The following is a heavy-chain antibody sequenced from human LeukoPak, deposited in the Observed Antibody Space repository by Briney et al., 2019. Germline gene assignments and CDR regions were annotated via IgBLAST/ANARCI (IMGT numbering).Heavy chain of an antibody. CDR2: ISSSSSYI. V-gene: IGHV3-21*01. J-gene: IGHJ4*02. CDR3: ARDSLGYCSSTSCFPDY. Sequence: PGGSLRLSCAASGFTFSSYSMNWVRQAPGKGLEWVSSISSSSSYIYYADSVKGRFTISRDNAKNSLYLQMNSLRAEDTAVYYCARDSLGYCSSTSCFPDYWGQGTLVTVSS. D-gene: IGHD2-2*01. CDR1: GFTFSSYS.